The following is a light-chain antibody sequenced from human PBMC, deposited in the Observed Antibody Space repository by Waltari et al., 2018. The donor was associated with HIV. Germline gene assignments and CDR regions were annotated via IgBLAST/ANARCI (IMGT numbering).Light chain of an antibody. Sequence: DIQMTQSPSTLSASVGDRVTITCRASESISSWLAWYQQKPGKAPKLLIYKASSLESGVPSRFSGSGSGTEFTLTISSLQPDDFATYYCQQYNSYSITFGGGTQVEIK. J-gene: IGKJ4*01. CDR1: ESISSW. CDR2: KAS. CDR3: QQYNSYSIT. V-gene: IGKV1-5*03.